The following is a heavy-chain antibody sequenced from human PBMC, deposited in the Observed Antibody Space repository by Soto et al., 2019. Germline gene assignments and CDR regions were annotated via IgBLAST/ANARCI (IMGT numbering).Heavy chain of an antibody. CDR2: INPNSGGT. Sequence: ASVKVSCKASGYTFTGYYMHWVRQAPGQGLEWMGWINPNSGGTNYAQKIQGWVTMTRDTSISTAYMELSRLRSDDTAVYYCAREGECRDAFDIWGQGTMVTVSS. J-gene: IGHJ3*02. CDR1: GYTFTGYY. D-gene: IGHD3-16*01. V-gene: IGHV1-2*04. CDR3: AREGECRDAFDI.